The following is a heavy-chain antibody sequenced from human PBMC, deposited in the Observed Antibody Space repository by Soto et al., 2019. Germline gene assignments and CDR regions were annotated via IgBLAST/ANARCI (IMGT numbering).Heavy chain of an antibody. Sequence: SGPTLVNPTQTLTLTCTFSGFSLSTSGVGVGWIRQPPGKALEWLALIYWDDDKRYSPSLKSRLTITKDTSKNQVVLTITNMDPVDTATYYCAHLNSGYYDANWFDPWGQGTLVTVSS. CDR3: AHLNSGYYDANWFDP. CDR2: IYWDDDK. V-gene: IGHV2-5*02. J-gene: IGHJ5*02. D-gene: IGHD5-12*01. CDR1: GFSLSTSGVG.